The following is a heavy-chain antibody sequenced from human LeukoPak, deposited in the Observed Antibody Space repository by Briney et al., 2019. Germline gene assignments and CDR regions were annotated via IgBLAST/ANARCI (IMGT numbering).Heavy chain of an antibody. CDR1: GYTFTGYY. CDR2: INPNSGGT. V-gene: IGHV1-2*06. CDR3: ARDPGYCSGGSCPLGPN. Sequence: ASVKVSSKASGYTFTGYYMHWVRQAPGQGLEWMGRINPNSGGTNYAQKFQGRVTMTRDTSISTAYMELSRLRSDDTAVYYCARDPGYCSGGSCPLGPNWGQGTLVTVSS. J-gene: IGHJ1*01. D-gene: IGHD2-15*01.